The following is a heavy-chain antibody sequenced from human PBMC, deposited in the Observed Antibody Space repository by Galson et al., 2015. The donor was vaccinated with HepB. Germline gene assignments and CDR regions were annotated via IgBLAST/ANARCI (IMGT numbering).Heavy chain of an antibody. Sequence: SVKVSCKASGGTFNNYAFSWVRQAPGQGLEWMGGIIPLFGASDYAQKFQGRVTITADKSTTTAYMELSSLRSADTAVYYCAREGTDDYNYFDYWGPGTLVTVSS. J-gene: IGHJ4*02. CDR1: GGTFNNYA. D-gene: IGHD5-24*01. CDR3: AREGTDDYNYFDY. V-gene: IGHV1-69*06. CDR2: IIPLFGAS.